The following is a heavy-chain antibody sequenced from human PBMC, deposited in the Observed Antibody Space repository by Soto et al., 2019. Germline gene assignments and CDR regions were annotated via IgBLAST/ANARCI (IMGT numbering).Heavy chain of an antibody. CDR2: ISSSSSYI. J-gene: IGHJ6*03. CDR1: GFTFSSYS. CDR3: ARGVVVAATPYAYYYYYMDV. Sequence: GGSLRLSCAASGFTFSSYSMNWVRQAPGKGLEWVSSISSSSSYIYYADSVKGRFTISRDNAKNSLYLQMNSLRAEDTAVYYCARGVVVAATPYAYYYYYMDVWGKGTTVTVSS. V-gene: IGHV3-21*01. D-gene: IGHD2-15*01.